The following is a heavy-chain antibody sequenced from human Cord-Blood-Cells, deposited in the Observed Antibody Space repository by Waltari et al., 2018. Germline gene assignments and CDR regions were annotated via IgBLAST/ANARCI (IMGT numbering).Heavy chain of an antibody. Sequence: QVQLQQWGAGLLKPSETLSLTCAVYGGSFSGYYWSWIRQPPGKGLEWSGEINPRGRNNYNPSRKRRVTITVDTSKNQFSLKLSSVTAADTAVYYCARGGTIRRYFDWLYYFDYWGQGTLVTVSS. V-gene: IGHV4-34*01. CDR3: ARGGTIRRYFDWLYYFDY. CDR1: GGSFSGYY. J-gene: IGHJ4*02. CDR2: INPRGRN. D-gene: IGHD3-9*01.